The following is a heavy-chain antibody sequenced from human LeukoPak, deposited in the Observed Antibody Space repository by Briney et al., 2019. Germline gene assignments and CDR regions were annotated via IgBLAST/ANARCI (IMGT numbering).Heavy chain of an antibody. CDR1: GFTFSSYA. CDR2: ISYDGSNK. Sequence: GGSLRLSCAASGFTFSSYAMHWVRQAPGKGLEWVAVISYDGSNKYYADSVKGRFTISRDNSKNTLYLQMNSLRAEDTAVYYCAKVGSTYCSSTSCYSGGRRGPFDYWGQGTLVTVSS. CDR3: AKVGSTYCSSTSCYSGGRRGPFDY. J-gene: IGHJ4*02. V-gene: IGHV3-30-3*01. D-gene: IGHD2-2*01.